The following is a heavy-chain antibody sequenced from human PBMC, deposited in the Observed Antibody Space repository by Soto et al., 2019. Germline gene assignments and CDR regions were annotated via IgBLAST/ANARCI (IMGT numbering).Heavy chain of an antibody. CDR2: IIPILGIA. J-gene: IGHJ2*01. D-gene: IGHD4-17*01. CDR1: GGTFSRYT. V-gene: IGHV1-69*02. Sequence: SVKVSCEASGGTFSRYTISWVRLAPGQGLEWMGRIIPILGIANYAQKFQGRVTITADKSTSTAYMELSSLRSEDTAVYYCARRNGDTPGFDLWGRGTLVTVSS. CDR3: ARRNGDTPGFDL.